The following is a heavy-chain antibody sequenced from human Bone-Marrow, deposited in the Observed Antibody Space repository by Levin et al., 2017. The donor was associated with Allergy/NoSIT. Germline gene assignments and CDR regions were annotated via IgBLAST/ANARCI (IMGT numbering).Heavy chain of an antibody. CDR2: IYYSGST. J-gene: IGHJ4*02. CDR3: AREDGSTFDS. Sequence: SETLSLACTVSGGSISSGGYHWSWIRQHAGKGLEWIGYIYYSGSTYYNPSLKSRAMISLDASKNQFSLKVTSATASDAAVYYCAREDGSTFDSWGQGTLVTVSS. V-gene: IGHV4-31*03. CDR1: GGSISSGGYH. D-gene: IGHD5-24*01.